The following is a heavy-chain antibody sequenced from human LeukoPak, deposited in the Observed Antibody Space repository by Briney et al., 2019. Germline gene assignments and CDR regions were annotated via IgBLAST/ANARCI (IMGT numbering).Heavy chain of an antibody. J-gene: IGHJ4*02. Sequence: GGSLRLSCAASGFTFSSYGMRWVRQAPGKGLEWVAVISYDGSNKYYADSVKGRFTISRDNSKNTLYLQMNSLRAEDTAVYYCAKGGTYYYGSGSPNPLYYWGQGTLVTVSS. V-gene: IGHV3-30*18. D-gene: IGHD3-10*01. CDR3: AKGGTYYYGSGSPNPLYY. CDR1: GFTFSSYG. CDR2: ISYDGSNK.